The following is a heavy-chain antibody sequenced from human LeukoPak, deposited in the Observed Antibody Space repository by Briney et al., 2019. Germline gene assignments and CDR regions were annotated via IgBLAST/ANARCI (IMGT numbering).Heavy chain of an antibody. J-gene: IGHJ4*02. CDR3: ARQFKMVTAYDY. D-gene: IGHD5-18*01. V-gene: IGHV5-51*01. CDR2: IYPADSDT. CDR1: GYSFTNYW. Sequence: GESLKISCKASGYSFTNYWIGWVRQMPGKGLEWMGSIYPADSDTRNRPSFQGQVTISADKSINTAYLQLSSLKASDTAMYYCARQFKMVTAYDYWGQGTLGTVSS.